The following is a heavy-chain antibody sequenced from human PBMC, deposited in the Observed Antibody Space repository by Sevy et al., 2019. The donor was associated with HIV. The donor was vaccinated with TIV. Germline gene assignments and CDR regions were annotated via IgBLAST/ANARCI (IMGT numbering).Heavy chain of an antibody. CDR3: TRDKTILEGRYGMDV. CDR2: ISSGSGYI. D-gene: IGHD3-3*01. Sequence: GSLRLSCAASGFTFSSYNMNWVRQTPGKGLEWVSFISSGSGYIYYADSVKGRFTISRDNAKNSLYLQMNSLRAEDTAMYYCTRDKTILEGRYGMDVWGQGTTVTVSS. CDR1: GFTFSSYN. J-gene: IGHJ6*02. V-gene: IGHV3-21*01.